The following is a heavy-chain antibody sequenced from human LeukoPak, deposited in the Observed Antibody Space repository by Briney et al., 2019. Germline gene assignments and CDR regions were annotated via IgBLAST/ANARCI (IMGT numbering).Heavy chain of an antibody. D-gene: IGHD3-22*01. CDR2: FDPEDGET. V-gene: IGHV1-24*01. CDR3: ATERKTYYYDSSGYSGIDY. J-gene: IGHJ4*02. Sequence: ASVTVSCKVSGYTLTELSMHWVRQAPGKGLEWMGGFDPEDGETIYAQKFQGRVTMTEDTSTDTAYMELSSLRSEDTAVYYCATERKTYYYDSSGYSGIDYWGQGTLVTVSS. CDR1: GYTLTELS.